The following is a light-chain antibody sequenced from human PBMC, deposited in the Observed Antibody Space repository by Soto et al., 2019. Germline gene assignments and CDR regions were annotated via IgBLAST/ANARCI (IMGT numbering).Light chain of an antibody. V-gene: IGLV1-44*01. CDR2: SSD. CDR1: RSNIGGHA. CDR3: AAWDDSLNAVV. Sequence: QSVLTQPPSASGTPGQRVTISCSGTRSNIGGHAVNLYQQLPGTAPKRLIFSSDQRPSGVPDRFSGSKSGTSASLAISGLQSEDEADYFCAAWDDSLNAVVFGGGTKVTVL. J-gene: IGLJ2*01.